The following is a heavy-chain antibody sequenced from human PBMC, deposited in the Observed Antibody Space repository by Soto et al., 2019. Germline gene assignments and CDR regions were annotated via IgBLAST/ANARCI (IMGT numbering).Heavy chain of an antibody. CDR2: ISGSGRTI. Sequence: GGSLRLSCAASGIVFSDYMSWVRQAPGKGLEWLSYISGSGRTIYSADSVKGRFTISRDNATNSLYLQMNNVRTEDTAVYYCERLSFPWGWFVTWGQGTLVSVSS. D-gene: IGHD3-16*01. V-gene: IGHV3-11*01. CDR1: GIVFSDY. J-gene: IGHJ5*02. CDR3: ERLSFPWGWFVT.